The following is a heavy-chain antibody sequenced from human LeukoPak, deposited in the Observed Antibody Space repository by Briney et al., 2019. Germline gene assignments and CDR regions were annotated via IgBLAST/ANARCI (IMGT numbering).Heavy chain of an antibody. V-gene: IGHV1-69*05. D-gene: IGHD2-8*01. J-gene: IGHJ4*02. CDR1: GGTFSSYA. CDR2: IIPIFGTA. Sequence: SVKVSCKASGGTFSSYAISWVRQAPGQGLEWMGGIIPIFGTANYAQKFQGRVTMTRDMSTSTVYMELSSLRSEDTAVYYCARDNDFDYWGQGTLVTVSS. CDR3: ARDNDFDY.